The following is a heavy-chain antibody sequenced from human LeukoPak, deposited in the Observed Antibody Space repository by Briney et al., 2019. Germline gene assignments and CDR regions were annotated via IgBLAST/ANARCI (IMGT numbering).Heavy chain of an antibody. Sequence: ASVKVSCKASGYTFTSYAMNWVRQAPGQGLEWMGWINTNTGNPTYAQGFTGRFVFPLDTSVSTAYLQISSLKAEDTAVYYCAREGVWWLRSWFDPWGQGTLVTVSS. CDR2: INTNTGNP. V-gene: IGHV7-4-1*02. CDR1: GYTFTSYA. CDR3: AREGVWWLRSWFDP. D-gene: IGHD5-12*01. J-gene: IGHJ5*02.